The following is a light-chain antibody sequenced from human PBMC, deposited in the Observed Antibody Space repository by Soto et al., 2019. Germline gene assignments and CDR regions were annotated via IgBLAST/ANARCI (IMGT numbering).Light chain of an antibody. Sequence: QSVLTQPPSASGSPGQSVTISCTGSRIDVGDYKYVSWYQQYPGKAPKLIIYEVNRRPSGVPDRFSGSKSDYAASLTVSGLQAEDEADYYCCSYAGSSYVFGSGTKVTVL. J-gene: IGLJ1*01. CDR3: CSYAGSSYV. CDR2: EVN. CDR1: RIDVGDYKY. V-gene: IGLV2-8*01.